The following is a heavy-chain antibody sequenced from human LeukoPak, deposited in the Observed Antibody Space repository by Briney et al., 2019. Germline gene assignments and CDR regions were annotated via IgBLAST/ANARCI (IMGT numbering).Heavy chain of an antibody. CDR2: IYFTGST. D-gene: IGHD3-22*01. J-gene: IGHJ1*01. V-gene: IGHV4-59*01. Sequence: SETLSLTCTVSGGSISSNYWNWVRQPPGKGLEWIGFIYFTGSTIYNPSLKSRVTISVDTSKNQFSLRLTSVTAADTAVYYCARDYSDSSGYSPFQHWGQGTLVTVSS. CDR1: GGSISSNY. CDR3: ARDYSDSSGYSPFQH.